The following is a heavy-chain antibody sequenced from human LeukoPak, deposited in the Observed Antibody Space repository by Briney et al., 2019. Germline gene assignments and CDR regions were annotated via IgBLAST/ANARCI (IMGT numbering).Heavy chain of an antibody. D-gene: IGHD6-13*01. Sequence: ASVKVSCKASGYTFTGYYMHWVRQAPGQGLEWMGWINPNSGGTNYAQKFQGRVTMTRDTSISTAYMELRSLRSDDTAVYYCARDRPSSSWPGTDAFDIWGQGTMVTVSS. V-gene: IGHV1-2*02. J-gene: IGHJ3*02. CDR2: INPNSGGT. CDR1: GYTFTGYY. CDR3: ARDRPSSSWPGTDAFDI.